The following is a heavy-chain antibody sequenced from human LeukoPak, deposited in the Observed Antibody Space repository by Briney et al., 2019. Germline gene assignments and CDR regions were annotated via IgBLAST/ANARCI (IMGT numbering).Heavy chain of an antibody. J-gene: IGHJ5*02. CDR1: GGSFSGYY. V-gene: IGHV4-34*01. CDR3: ARGSGATVYWFDP. CDR2: INHSGST. D-gene: IGHD1-26*01. Sequence: PSETLSLTCAVYGGSFSGYYWSWIRQPPGKGLEWIGEINHSGSTNYNPSLKGRVTISVDTSKNQFSLKLSSVTAADTAVYYCARGSGATVYWFDPWGQGTLVTVSS.